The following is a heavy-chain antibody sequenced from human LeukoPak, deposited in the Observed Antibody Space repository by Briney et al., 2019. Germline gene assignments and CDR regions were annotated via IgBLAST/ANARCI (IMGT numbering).Heavy chain of an antibody. CDR1: GYTFTSYD. CDR3: ARPSGNCGGDCYRLSY. CDR2: MNPNSCNT. V-gene: IGHV1-8*01. J-gene: IGHJ4*02. Sequence: GASVNVSCKASGYTFTSYDINWVRQATGQGLEWMGWMNPNSCNTGYVQKFQGRVTMTRNTSITTAYMELSSLESEDTALYYCARPSGNCGGDCYRLSYWGQGSLVTVSS. D-gene: IGHD2-21*02.